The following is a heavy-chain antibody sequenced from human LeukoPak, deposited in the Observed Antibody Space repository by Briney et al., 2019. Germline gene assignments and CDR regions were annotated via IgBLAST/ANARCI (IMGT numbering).Heavy chain of an antibody. D-gene: IGHD7-27*01. V-gene: IGHV1-69*04. CDR1: GGTFSSYA. J-gene: IGHJ4*02. CDR2: IIPILGVA. Sequence: SVKVSCKASGGTFSSYAISWVRQAPGQGLEWMGRIIPILGVANYAQKFQGRVTITADKSTSTAYMELSSLRSEDTAVYYCARDKLGIGTGYWGQGTLVTVSS. CDR3: ARDKLGIGTGY.